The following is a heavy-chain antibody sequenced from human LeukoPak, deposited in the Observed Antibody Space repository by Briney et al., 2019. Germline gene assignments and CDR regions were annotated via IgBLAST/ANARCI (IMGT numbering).Heavy chain of an antibody. CDR3: ANYYYGSGRPLGGYFQH. CDR1: GFTFSSYE. D-gene: IGHD3-10*01. Sequence: GGSLRLSCAASGFTFSSYEMNWVRQAPGKGLEWVSYISSSGSTIYYADSVKGRFTISRDNAKNSLYLQMNNLRAEDTAVYYCANYYYGSGRPLGGYFQHWGQGTLVTVSS. J-gene: IGHJ1*01. CDR2: ISSSGSTI. V-gene: IGHV3-48*03.